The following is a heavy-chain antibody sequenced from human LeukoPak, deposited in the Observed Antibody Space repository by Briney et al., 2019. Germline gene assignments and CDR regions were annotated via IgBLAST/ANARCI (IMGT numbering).Heavy chain of an antibody. CDR1: GGSISGYY. CDR3: ARRSLLAAPRWFDP. J-gene: IGHJ5*02. D-gene: IGHD6-6*01. CDR2: INHSGST. V-gene: IGHV4-34*01. Sequence: SETLSLTCTVSGGSISGYYWSWIRQPPGKGLEWIGEINHSGSTNYNPSLKSRVTISVDTSKNQFSLKLSSVTAADTAVYYCARRSLLAAPRWFDPWGQGTLVTVSS.